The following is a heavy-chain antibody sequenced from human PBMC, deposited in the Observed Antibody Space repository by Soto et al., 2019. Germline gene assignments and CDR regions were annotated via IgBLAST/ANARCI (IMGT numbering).Heavy chain of an antibody. CDR3: AHRGQWPRAGGYDY. Sequence: QITLKESGPTLVKPTQTLTLTCTFSGFSLTTSGVGVGWIRQPPGKALEWLALIYWDEDKRYGPSLKSRLTITKDTSKNQVVLTMTNVDPVDTATYYCAHRGQWPRAGGYDYWGQGIQVTVSS. D-gene: IGHD6-19*01. CDR1: GFSLTTSGVG. CDR2: IYWDEDK. J-gene: IGHJ4*02. V-gene: IGHV2-5*05.